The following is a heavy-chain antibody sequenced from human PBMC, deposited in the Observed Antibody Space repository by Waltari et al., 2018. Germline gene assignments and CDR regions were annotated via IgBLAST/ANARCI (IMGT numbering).Heavy chain of an antibody. J-gene: IGHJ4*02. CDR1: GGTFSSYA. CDR3: ASLSGLNDFWSGPPPDY. D-gene: IGHD3-3*01. Sequence: QVQLVQSGAEVKKPGSSVKVSCKASGGTFSSYAISWVRQAPGQGLEWMGGIIPIVGTANYAQKFQGRVTITADESTSTAYMELSSLRSEDTAVYYCASLSGLNDFWSGPPPDYWGQGTLVTVSS. CDR2: IIPIVGTA. V-gene: IGHV1-69*01.